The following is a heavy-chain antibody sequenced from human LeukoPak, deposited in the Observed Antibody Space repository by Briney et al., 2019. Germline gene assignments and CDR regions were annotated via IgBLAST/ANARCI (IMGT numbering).Heavy chain of an antibody. D-gene: IGHD4-17*01. J-gene: IGHJ6*03. CDR1: GFTFSSYG. V-gene: IGHV3-23*01. Sequence: PGGSLRLSCAASGFTFSSYGMSWVRQAPGKGLEWVSAISGSGGSTYYADSVKGRFTISRDNSKNTLYLQMNSLRAEDTAVYYCAREVDYGDVYYYYYYMDVWGKGTTVTISS. CDR2: ISGSGGST. CDR3: AREVDYGDVYYYYYYMDV.